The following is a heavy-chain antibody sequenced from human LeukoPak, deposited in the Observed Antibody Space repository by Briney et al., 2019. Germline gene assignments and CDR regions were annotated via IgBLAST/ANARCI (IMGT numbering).Heavy chain of an antibody. CDR2: MYDRGST. J-gene: IGHJ4*02. Sequence: PSETLSLTCTVSGGSISSHYWSWLRQPPGEGLEWIAYMYDRGSTKHNPSLKSRVIMSKDTSKNQFSLKLSSVTAADTAVYYCARLPPSDTDGWGYFDYWGQGNLVTVSS. V-gene: IGHV4-59*08. CDR1: GGSISSHY. D-gene: IGHD5-24*01. CDR3: ARLPPSDTDGWGYFDY.